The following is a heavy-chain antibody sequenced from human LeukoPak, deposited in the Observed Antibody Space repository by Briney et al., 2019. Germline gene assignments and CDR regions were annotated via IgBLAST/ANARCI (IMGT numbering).Heavy chain of an antibody. CDR3: ARAETYSSDWYDPFFDY. V-gene: IGHV1-46*01. Sequence: GASVKVSCKASGYTFSSYGISWVRQAPGQGLEWMGLINPTGGSTGYAQKFQGRVTMTRDMSTSTDYMELSSLRSEDTAIYYCARAETYSSDWYDPFFDYWGQGTLVSVSS. J-gene: IGHJ4*02. CDR1: GYTFSSYG. CDR2: INPTGGST. D-gene: IGHD6-19*01.